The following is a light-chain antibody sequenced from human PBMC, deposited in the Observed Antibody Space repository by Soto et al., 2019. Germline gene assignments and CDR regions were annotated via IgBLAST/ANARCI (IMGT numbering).Light chain of an antibody. Sequence: EIGLTHSPATLSLSPWEIATRFCGASQSVSSNLAWYQQKPGQAPRLLIYGASTRATVTPARFSGSGSGTEFTLTISSLQSEDFAVYYCQQYNNWPPITFGQGTRLEIK. J-gene: IGKJ5*01. CDR3: QQYNNWPPIT. V-gene: IGKV3-15*01. CDR2: GAS. CDR1: QSVSSN.